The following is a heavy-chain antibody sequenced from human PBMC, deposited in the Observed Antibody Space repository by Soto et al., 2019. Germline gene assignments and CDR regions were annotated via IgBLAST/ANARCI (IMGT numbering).Heavy chain of an antibody. CDR2: INHSGIT. Sequence: PSETLSLTGAVYGGSFSGYYCSWIRQPPWKGLEWIGEINHSGITNYNPSLKSRVTISVDTSKNQFSLKLSSVTAADTAVYYCAREKYSSGLDYWGQGNLVTVSS. J-gene: IGHJ4*02. D-gene: IGHD6-25*01. CDR3: AREKYSSGLDY. CDR1: GGSFSGYY. V-gene: IGHV4-34*01.